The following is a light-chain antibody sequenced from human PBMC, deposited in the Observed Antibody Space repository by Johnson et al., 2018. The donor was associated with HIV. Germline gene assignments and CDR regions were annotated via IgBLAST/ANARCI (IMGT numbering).Light chain of an antibody. V-gene: IGLV1-51*01. CDR1: SSNIGNNY. Sequence: QSVLTQPPSVYAAPGQKVTISCSGSSSNIGNNYVSWYQHLPGTAPKLLIYDNNKRPSGIPDRFSGYKSGTSATLGITGLQTGDEADYYCGTWDSSMSAVFGSGTKVTVL. J-gene: IGLJ1*01. CDR3: GTWDSSMSAV. CDR2: DNN.